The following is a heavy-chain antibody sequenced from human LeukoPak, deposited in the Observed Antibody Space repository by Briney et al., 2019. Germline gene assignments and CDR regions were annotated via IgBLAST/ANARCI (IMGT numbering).Heavy chain of an antibody. D-gene: IGHD2-15*01. V-gene: IGHV4-39*01. CDR1: GGSISSNSYY. CDR2: IYYSGST. CDR3: ARSLGYCSGGTCYSFDY. J-gene: IGHJ4*02. Sequence: SGTLSLTCTVSGGSISSNSYYWGWIRQPPGKGLEWIGSIYYSGSTYCNPSLKSRVTISVDTSKNQFSLKLSSVTAADTAVYYCARSLGYCSGGTCYSFDYWGQGTLGTVSS.